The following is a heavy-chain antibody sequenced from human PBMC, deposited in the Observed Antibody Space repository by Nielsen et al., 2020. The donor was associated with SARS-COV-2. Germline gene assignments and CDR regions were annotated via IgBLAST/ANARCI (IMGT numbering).Heavy chain of an antibody. CDR3: ARDWSRAFDV. CDR1: GVTFSDYA. V-gene: IGHV3-21*01. Sequence: GGSLRLSCAASGVTFSDYAMTWVRQAPGKGLEWVSSISTSGGGTYYADSVKGRFTISRDNAKNSMSLQMNSLRVEDTAVYYCARDWSRAFDVWGQGTMVTVSS. J-gene: IGHJ3*01. CDR2: ISTSGGGT.